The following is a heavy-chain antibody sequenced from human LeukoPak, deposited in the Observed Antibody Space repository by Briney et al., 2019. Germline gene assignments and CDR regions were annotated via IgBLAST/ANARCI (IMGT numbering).Heavy chain of an antibody. CDR3: ARDRLRD. CDR1: GFTFSSYE. D-gene: IGHD4-17*01. V-gene: IGHV3-21*01. Sequence: GGSLRLSCAASGFTFSSYEMNWVRQAPGKGLEWVSLISSTSSNIYYADSVKGRFTISRDNAKNSLYLQMNSLRAEDTAVYYCARDRLRDWGQGTLVTVSS. J-gene: IGHJ4*02. CDR2: ISSTSSNI.